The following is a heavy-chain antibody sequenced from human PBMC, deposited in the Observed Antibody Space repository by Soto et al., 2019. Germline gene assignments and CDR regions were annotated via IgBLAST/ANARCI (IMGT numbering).Heavy chain of an antibody. D-gene: IGHD1-7*01. Sequence: SETLSLTCTVSGGSMRSDNYFWSWIRQPPGKGLEWIGYIYYSGSAYYNPSLESRISASVDMSKNQFSLNLSSVTAADTAIYYCAKYFNTGTSSTYDSWGQGTLVTVSS. V-gene: IGHV4-30-4*01. CDR1: GGSMRSDNYF. J-gene: IGHJ4*02. CDR3: AKYFNTGTSSTYDS. CDR2: IYYSGSA.